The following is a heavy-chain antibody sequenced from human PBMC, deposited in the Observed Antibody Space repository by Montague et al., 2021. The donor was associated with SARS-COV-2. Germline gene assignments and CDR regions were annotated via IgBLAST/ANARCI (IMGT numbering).Heavy chain of an antibody. J-gene: IGHJ2*01. CDR1: GFSVSTSGLC. Sequence: PALVKPTQTLTLTCPFSGFSVSTSGLCVSWIRQPPGKALEWLALIDCDDDTYYSTSLKTRLAISKDTSKNQVVLTMTDMDPVDTGTYYCARIPEYSSGGGPDWYFDLWGRGTLVTVSS. V-gene: IGHV2-70*01. CDR3: ARIPEYSSGGGPDWYFDL. CDR2: IDCDDDT. D-gene: IGHD6-19*01.